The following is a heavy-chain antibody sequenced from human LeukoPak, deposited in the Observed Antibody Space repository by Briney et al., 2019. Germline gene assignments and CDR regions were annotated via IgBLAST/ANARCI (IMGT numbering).Heavy chain of an antibody. Sequence: PGGSPRLSCAASGFTFSSYAMHWVRQAPGKGLEWVAVISYDGSNKYYADSVKGRFTISRDNSKNTLYLQMNSLRAEDTAVYYCARGGGYCSSTSCYTPFGYWGQGTLVTVSS. D-gene: IGHD2-2*02. V-gene: IGHV3-30-3*01. CDR2: ISYDGSNK. CDR3: ARGGGYCSSTSCYTPFGY. J-gene: IGHJ4*02. CDR1: GFTFSSYA.